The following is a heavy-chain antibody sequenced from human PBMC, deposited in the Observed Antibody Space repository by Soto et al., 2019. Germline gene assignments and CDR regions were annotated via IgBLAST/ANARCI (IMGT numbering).Heavy chain of an antibody. Sequence: QVRLVQSGAEVKKPGASVRVSCKTSGYTFTSYGISWVRQAPGQGLEWMGWISTYNGNTNYAQRLQGRVTMTTDTSTSTAYVELRSLTSDDTAVYYCARDGEGAKGNWFDPWGQGTLVTVSS. D-gene: IGHD3-10*01. J-gene: IGHJ5*02. CDR3: ARDGEGAKGNWFDP. CDR1: GYTFTSYG. V-gene: IGHV1-18*01. CDR2: ISTYNGNT.